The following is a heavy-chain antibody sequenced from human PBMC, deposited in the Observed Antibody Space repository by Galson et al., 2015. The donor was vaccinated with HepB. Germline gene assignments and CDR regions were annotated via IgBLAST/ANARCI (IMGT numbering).Heavy chain of an antibody. J-gene: IGHJ6*02. V-gene: IGHV3-48*04. CDR3: ASFFEKQWLATPYYYYYGMDV. Sequence: SLRLSCAASGFTFSSYSMNWVRQAPGKGLEWVSYISSSSSTIYYADSVKGRFTISRDNAKNSLYLQMNSLRAEDTAVYYCASFFEKQWLATPYYYYYGMDVWGQGTTVTVSS. D-gene: IGHD6-19*01. CDR1: GFTFSSYS. CDR2: ISSSSSTI.